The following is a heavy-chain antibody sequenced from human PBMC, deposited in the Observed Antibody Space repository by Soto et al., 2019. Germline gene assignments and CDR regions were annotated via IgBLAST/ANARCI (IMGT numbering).Heavy chain of an antibody. CDR2: IYYSGST. J-gene: IGHJ5*02. CDR1: GAPLRSFY. D-gene: IGHD6-19*01. Sequence: PSETPSLTRPFSGAPLRSFYWSWVRQPPGKGLEWIGYIYYSGSTNYNPSLKSRVTISVDTSKNQFSLKLSSVTAADTAVYYCACIAVAGYNWFDPWGQGTLVTVSS. V-gene: IGHV4-59*01. CDR3: ACIAVAGYNWFDP.